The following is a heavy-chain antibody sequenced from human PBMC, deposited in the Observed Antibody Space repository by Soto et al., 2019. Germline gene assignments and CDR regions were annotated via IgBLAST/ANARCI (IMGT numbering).Heavy chain of an antibody. CDR3: ARGTGNSYYYMDV. CDR2: IWYDGSDK. V-gene: IGHV3-33*01. CDR1: GFIFSSYG. Sequence: GGSLRLSCAASGFIFSSYGMHWVRQAPGKGLEWVAVIWYDGSDKYYEDSVKGRFTISRDNSKNMLFLQMNSLTVEDTGVYYCARGTGNSYYYMDVWGKGTTVTVSS. J-gene: IGHJ6*03.